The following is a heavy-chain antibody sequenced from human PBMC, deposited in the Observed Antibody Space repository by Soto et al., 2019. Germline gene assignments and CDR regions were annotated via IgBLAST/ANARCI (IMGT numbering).Heavy chain of an antibody. V-gene: IGHV3-23*01. CDR1: GFSFNTYA. CDR3: AKGVNYYDSSGYYSYYYNGMDV. D-gene: IGHD3-22*01. J-gene: IGHJ6*02. CDR2: ISGSGGST. Sequence: EVQLLESGGNLVQPGGSLRLSCAASGFSFNTYAMSWVRQAPGKGLEWVSAISGSGGSTYYGDSVKGRFTISRDNSESTLYIQMNSLRAENTAVYYCAKGVNYYDSSGYYSYYYNGMDVWGQGTTVTVSS.